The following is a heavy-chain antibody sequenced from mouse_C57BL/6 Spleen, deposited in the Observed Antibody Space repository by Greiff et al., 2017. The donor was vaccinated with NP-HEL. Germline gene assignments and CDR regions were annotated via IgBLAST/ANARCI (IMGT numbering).Heavy chain of an antibody. V-gene: IGHV1-81*01. CDR1: GYTFTSYG. Sequence: QVQLKESGAELARPGASVKLSCKASGYTFTSYGISWVKQRTGQGLEWIGEIYPRSGNTYYNEKFKGKATLTADKSSSTAYMELRSLTSEDSAVYFCARDFPITTVVATDYAMDYWGQGTSVTVSS. D-gene: IGHD1-1*01. CDR3: ARDFPITTVVATDYAMDY. CDR2: IYPRSGNT. J-gene: IGHJ4*01.